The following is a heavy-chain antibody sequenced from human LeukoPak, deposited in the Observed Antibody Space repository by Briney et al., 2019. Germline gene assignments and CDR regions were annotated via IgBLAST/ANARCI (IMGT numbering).Heavy chain of an antibody. V-gene: IGHV3-33*01. CDR3: ARDPSFDSLQKYYFDY. D-gene: IGHD3-9*01. CDR1: GFTFSSYG. Sequence: HTGGSLRLSCAASGFTFSSYGMHWVRQAPGKGLEWVAVIWYDGSNKYYADSVKGRFTISRDNSKNTLYLQMNSLRAEDTAVYYCARDPSFDSLQKYYFDYWGQGTLVTVSS. J-gene: IGHJ4*02. CDR2: IWYDGSNK.